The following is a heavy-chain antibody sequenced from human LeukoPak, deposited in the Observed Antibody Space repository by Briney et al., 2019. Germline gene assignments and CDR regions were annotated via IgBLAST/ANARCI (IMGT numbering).Heavy chain of an antibody. Sequence: GGSLRLSCAASGFTFSDYYMSWIRQAPGKGLEWVSYISSSGSTIYYADSVKGRSTISRDNAKNSLYLQMNSLRAEDTAVYYCARERRDGYSHYYYYGMDVWGQGTTVTVSS. CDR1: GFTFSDYY. CDR3: ARERRDGYSHYYYYGMDV. J-gene: IGHJ6*02. CDR2: ISSSGSTI. D-gene: IGHD5-24*01. V-gene: IGHV3-11*01.